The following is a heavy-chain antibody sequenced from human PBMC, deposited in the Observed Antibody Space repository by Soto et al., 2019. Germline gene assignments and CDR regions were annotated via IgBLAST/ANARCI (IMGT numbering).Heavy chain of an antibody. CDR2: INHSGST. Sequence: PSETLSLTCAVYGGSFSGYYWSWIRQPPGKGLEGIGEINHSGSTNYNPSLKSRVTISVDTSKNKFSLKLSSVTAADTAVYYCARGLPYTAMDFDYSGQGTLLTVSS. D-gene: IGHD5-18*01. V-gene: IGHV4-34*01. CDR3: ARGLPYTAMDFDY. CDR1: GGSFSGYY. J-gene: IGHJ4*02.